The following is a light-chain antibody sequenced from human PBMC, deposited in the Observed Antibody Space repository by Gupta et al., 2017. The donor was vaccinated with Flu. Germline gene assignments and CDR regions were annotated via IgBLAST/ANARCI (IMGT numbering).Light chain of an antibody. V-gene: IGLV1-51*01. J-gene: IGLJ3*02. CDR1: TSNIANNY. CDR2: DND. Sequence: QSVLTHPPSVSAAPGQTVSISCSGSTSNIANNYVSWYQQFPGTAPKLLIYDNDKRLPGVSDRFFGSKSGPSATLGITGLQAGDEASYYCGTWDTSLSGGVFGRGTNLTVL. CDR3: GTWDTSLSGGV.